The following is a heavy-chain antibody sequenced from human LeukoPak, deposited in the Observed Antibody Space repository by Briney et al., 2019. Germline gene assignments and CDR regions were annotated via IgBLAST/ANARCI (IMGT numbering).Heavy chain of an antibody. V-gene: IGHV3-53*01. CDR1: GFTVSNNY. Sequence: GGSLRLSCAASGFTVSNNYMSWVRQAPGKGLEWVSVIDSGGNIYYAESVKGRFTVSRDNSKSTLFLEMNSLRAEDTAVYYCAKDPPRGDGYQPNFFDSWGQGTLVTVSS. CDR2: IDSGGNI. CDR3: AKDPPRGDGYQPNFFDS. J-gene: IGHJ4*02. D-gene: IGHD5-24*01.